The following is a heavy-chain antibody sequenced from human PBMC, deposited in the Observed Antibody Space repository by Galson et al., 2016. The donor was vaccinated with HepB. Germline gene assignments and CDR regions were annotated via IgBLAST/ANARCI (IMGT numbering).Heavy chain of an antibody. CDR1: GFTFSVYS. V-gene: IGHV3-21*01. CDR3: AGDLEGYGSGGMDV. CDR2: ISSSSYI. J-gene: IGHJ6*02. D-gene: IGHD3-3*01. Sequence: SLRLSCAASGFTFSVYSMNWVRQAPGKGLEWVSSISSSSYIYYADSVKGRFTISRDNAKNSLYLQMNSLRAEDTAVYYCAGDLEGYGSGGMDVWGQGTTVTVSS.